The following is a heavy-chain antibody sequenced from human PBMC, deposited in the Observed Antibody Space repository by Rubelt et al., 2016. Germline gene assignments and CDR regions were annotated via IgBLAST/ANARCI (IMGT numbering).Heavy chain of an antibody. V-gene: IGHV3-23*01. CDR2: ISNSGDIT. J-gene: IGHJ4*02. Sequence: GKGLEWVSGISNSGDITYYADSVKGRFTISRDNSKNTLYLQMNSLRAEDTALYYCAKALFGVVPHFYFDYWRQGTVVTVSS. D-gene: IGHD3-3*01. CDR3: AKALFGVVPHFYFDY.